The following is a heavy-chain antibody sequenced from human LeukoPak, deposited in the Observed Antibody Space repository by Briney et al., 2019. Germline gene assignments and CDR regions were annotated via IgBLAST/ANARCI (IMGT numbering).Heavy chain of an antibody. CDR1: GGSISSYY. CDR3: ATESCSSTSCHFDY. Sequence: SETLSLTCTVSGGSISSYYWSWIRQPPGKGLEWIGYIYYSGSTNYNPSLKSRVTISVDTSKNQFSLKLSSVTAADTAVYYCATESCSSTSCHFDYWGQGTLVTVSS. CDR2: IYYSGST. V-gene: IGHV4-59*12. D-gene: IGHD2-2*01. J-gene: IGHJ4*02.